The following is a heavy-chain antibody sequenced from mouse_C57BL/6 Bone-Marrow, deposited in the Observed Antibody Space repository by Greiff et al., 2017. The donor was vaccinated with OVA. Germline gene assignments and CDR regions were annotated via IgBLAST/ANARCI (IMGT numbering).Heavy chain of an antibody. CDR1: GYAFSSYW. J-gene: IGHJ4*01. CDR2: IYPGDGDT. Sequence: QVHVKQSGAELVKPGASVKISCKASGYAFSSYWMNWVKQRPGKGLEWIGQIYPGDGDTNYNGKFKGKATLTADKSSSTAYMQLSSLTSEDSAVYFCARRDYDAMDYWGQGTSVTVSS. V-gene: IGHV1-80*01. CDR3: ARRDYDAMDY.